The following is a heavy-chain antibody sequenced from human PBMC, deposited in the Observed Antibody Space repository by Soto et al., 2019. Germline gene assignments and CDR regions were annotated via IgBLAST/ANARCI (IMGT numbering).Heavy chain of an antibody. J-gene: IGHJ5*02. Sequence: HPGGSLRLSCAASGFTFSSYGMHWVRQAPGKGLEWVAVIWYDGSNKYYADSVKGRFTISRDNSKNTLYLQMNSLRAEDTAVYYCARGRYCSGGSCHGWFDPWGQGTLVTVSS. CDR2: IWYDGSNK. D-gene: IGHD2-15*01. CDR3: ARGRYCSGGSCHGWFDP. V-gene: IGHV3-33*01. CDR1: GFTFSSYG.